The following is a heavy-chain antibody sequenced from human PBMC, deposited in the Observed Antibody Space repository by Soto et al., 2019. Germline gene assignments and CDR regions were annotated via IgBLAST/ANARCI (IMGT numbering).Heavy chain of an antibody. V-gene: IGHV4-4*02. J-gene: IGHJ6*02. CDR1: GDSMTGTNW. D-gene: IGHD2-2*01. Sequence: PSETLSLTCAVSGDSMTGTNWWSWVRQPPGKGLQWIGEIYDSGSTNYNPSLKSRVTISVDKSKNQFSLKLRSVTAADTAVYYCAMNTXYCSDTACLYQYHGMGVWGQGTTVTVSS. CDR3: AMNTXYCSDTACLYQYHGMGV. CDR2: IYDSGST.